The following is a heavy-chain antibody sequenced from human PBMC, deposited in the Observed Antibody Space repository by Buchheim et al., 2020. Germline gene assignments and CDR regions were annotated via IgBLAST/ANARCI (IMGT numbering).Heavy chain of an antibody. CDR1: GFTFSSYA. CDR3: AKGHRDIVLVVTNWYFDL. CDR2: ISGSGGST. D-gene: IGHD2-8*02. J-gene: IGHJ2*01. V-gene: IGHV3-23*04. Sequence: EVQLVESGGGLVQPGGSLRLSCAASGFTFSSYAMSWVRQAPGKGLEWVSAISGSGGSTYYADSVKGRFTLSRDTSKNTLYLQMNSLRAEDTAVYYCAKGHRDIVLVVTNWYFDLWGRGTL.